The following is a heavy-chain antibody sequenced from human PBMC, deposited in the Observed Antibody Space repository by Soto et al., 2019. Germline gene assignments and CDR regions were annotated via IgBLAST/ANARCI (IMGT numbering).Heavy chain of an antibody. CDR1: GFSLTTTSMG. CDR2: IYWDDDQ. CDR3: AHAGDYDLLSFDH. V-gene: IGHV2-5*02. J-gene: IGHJ4*02. D-gene: IGHD4-17*01. Sequence: QITLKESGPPLVRPAQTLTLTCAFSGFSLTTTSMGVAWIRQPPGTALDWLALIYWDDDQRSSPSLKDRLTSPKDPPRSRVALTISSMNPGDTGTYFCAHAGDYDLLSFDHWGPGTLVTAAS.